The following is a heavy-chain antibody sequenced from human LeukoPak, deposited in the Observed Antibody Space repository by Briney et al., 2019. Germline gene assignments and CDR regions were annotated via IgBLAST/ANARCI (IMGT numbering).Heavy chain of an antibody. J-gene: IGHJ5*02. D-gene: IGHD1-26*01. Sequence: ASVKVSCKASGYTFTDYAMNWVRQAPGQGLEWMGWINTNTGNPTYAQGFTGRFVFSLDTLVSTAYLQISRLKPEDTAEYYCARVPFVVVGTTGNWFDPWGQGTLVTVSS. CDR1: GYTFTDYA. CDR3: ARVPFVVVGTTGNWFDP. V-gene: IGHV7-4-1*02. CDR2: INTNTGNP.